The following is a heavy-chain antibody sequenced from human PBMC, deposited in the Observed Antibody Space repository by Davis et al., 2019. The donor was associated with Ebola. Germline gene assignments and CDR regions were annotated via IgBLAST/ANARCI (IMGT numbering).Heavy chain of an antibody. J-gene: IGHJ6*03. CDR2: IYYSGST. Sequence: PGGSLRLSCTVSGGSISSYYWSWIRQHPGKGLEWIGYIYYSGSTYYNPSLKSRVTISVDKSKNQFSLKLSSVTAADTAVYYCARLDTSSRGTHYYYYYMDVWGKGTTVTVSS. D-gene: IGHD2-2*01. V-gene: IGHV4-59*12. CDR3: ARLDTSSRGTHYYYYYMDV. CDR1: GGSISSYY.